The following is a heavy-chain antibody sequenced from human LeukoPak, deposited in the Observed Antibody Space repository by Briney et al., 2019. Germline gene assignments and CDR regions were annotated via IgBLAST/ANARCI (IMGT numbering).Heavy chain of an antibody. J-gene: IGHJ5*02. CDR1: GDTFNNYF. D-gene: IGHD3-10*01. CDR2: ILPISGTA. CDR3: ARGGYYGSGTYLFDP. V-gene: IGHV1-69*06. Sequence: GASVKVSCKASGDTFNNYFLAWVRQAPGQGLEWMGGILPISGTADYAPKFQGRVTITADMSTGTGYMELSSLRSDDTAVYYCARGGYYGSGTYLFDPWGQGTLVTVTS.